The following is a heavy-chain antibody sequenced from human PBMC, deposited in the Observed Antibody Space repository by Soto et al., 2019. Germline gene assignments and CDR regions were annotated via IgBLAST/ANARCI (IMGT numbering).Heavy chain of an antibody. J-gene: IGHJ1*01. CDR1: GDSISTSSYD. CDR2: IYYSGAT. D-gene: IGHD6-13*01. V-gene: IGHV4-39*02. CDR3: ARLAYSVYLQP. Sequence: SETLSLTCAVSGDSISTSSYDWGWIRQPPGKGLEWIASIYYSGATYYNPSLQSRATISVDKSNNRFTLTLSTLTAAATAVYFCARLAYSVYLQPWGQGSLVTVSS.